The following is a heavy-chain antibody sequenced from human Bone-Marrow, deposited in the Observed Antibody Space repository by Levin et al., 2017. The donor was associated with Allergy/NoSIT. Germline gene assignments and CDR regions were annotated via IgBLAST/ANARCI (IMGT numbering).Heavy chain of an antibody. D-gene: IGHD2-2*01. CDR2: LTHSGST. CDR1: GGSFRGYF. CDR3: ARPAYCSSTTCSGPFHI. J-gene: IGHJ3*02. Sequence: PSETLSLTCAVYGGSFRGYFWSWIRQPPGKGLEWIGELTHSGSTTYNPSLKSRVTISVDTSKNQYSLSLSSVTAADTAMYYCARPAYCSSTTCSGPFHIWGLGTMVTVSS. V-gene: IGHV4-34*01.